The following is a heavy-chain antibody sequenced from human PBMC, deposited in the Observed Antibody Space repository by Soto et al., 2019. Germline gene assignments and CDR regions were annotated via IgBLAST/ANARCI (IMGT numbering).Heavy chain of an antibody. Sequence: ESGGVLVQPGGSLRLSCVASGFTFDSHWMHWVRQAPGEGLVWVSRIKTDGYAAAYADSVKGRFNISRDNTKNTVYLQMNSLRAEDTAVYFCVRESGVAADCWGQGTLVTVSS. J-gene: IGHJ4*02. V-gene: IGHV3-74*01. CDR2: IKTDGYAA. CDR1: GFTFDSHW. CDR3: VRESGVAADC. D-gene: IGHD6-19*01.